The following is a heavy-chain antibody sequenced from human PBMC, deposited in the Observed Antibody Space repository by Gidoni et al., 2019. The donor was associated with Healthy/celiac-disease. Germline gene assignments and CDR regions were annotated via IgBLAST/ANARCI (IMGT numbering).Heavy chain of an antibody. D-gene: IGHD3-16*01. CDR2: ISGSGGST. CDR1: GFTFRSYA. Sequence: EVQLLESGEGLVQRGGSLRLSWAASGFTFRSYAMSWVRQAPGKGLEWVSAISGSGGSTYYADSVKGRFTISRDNSKNTLYLQMNSLRAEDTAVYYCAKGPGGNAFDIWGQGTMVTVSS. J-gene: IGHJ3*02. V-gene: IGHV3-23*01. CDR3: AKGPGGNAFDI.